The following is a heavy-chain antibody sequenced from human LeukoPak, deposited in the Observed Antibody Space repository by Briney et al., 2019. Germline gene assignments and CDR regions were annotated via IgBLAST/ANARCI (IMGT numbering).Heavy chain of an antibody. J-gene: IGHJ5*02. Sequence: PGGSLRLSCAASGFTVSSNYMSWVCQAPGKGLEWVSVIYSGGRTYYADSVKGRFTISRDNSKNTLYLQMNSLRAEDTAVYYFARATPNGHCDSISCSWGQGTLVTVSS. V-gene: IGHV3-53*01. CDR2: IYSGGRT. CDR1: GFTVSSNY. D-gene: IGHD2-2*03. CDR3: ARATPNGHCDSISCS.